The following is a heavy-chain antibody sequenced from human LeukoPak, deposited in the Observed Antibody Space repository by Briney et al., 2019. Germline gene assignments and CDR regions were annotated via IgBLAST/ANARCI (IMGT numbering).Heavy chain of an antibody. Sequence: GGSLRLSCEASGFTFGRYYMSWVRQAAGRGLEWVANIKQDGSDKYSGDSVRGRFTVSRDNAKNSVYLQMDSLRVEDTAIYYCARELSTAAGDAFDIWGQGTMVTVSS. V-gene: IGHV3-7*01. CDR2: IKQDGSDK. D-gene: IGHD2-2*01. CDR3: ARELSTAAGDAFDI. CDR1: GFTFGRYY. J-gene: IGHJ3*02.